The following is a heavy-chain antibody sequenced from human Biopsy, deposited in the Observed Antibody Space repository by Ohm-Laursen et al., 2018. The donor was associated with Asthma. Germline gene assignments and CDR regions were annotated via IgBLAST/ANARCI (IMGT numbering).Heavy chain of an antibody. CDR1: GSTFSSYG. CDR3: ARDMNRDGWYFDY. Sequence: SLRLSCTASGSTFSSYGMYWVRQAPGKGLEWVAVISYDGSNKYYADSVKGRFTISRDNSKNTLYLQMNSLRGDDTAVYYCARDMNRDGWYFDYWGQGTLVTVSS. J-gene: IGHJ4*02. D-gene: IGHD5-24*01. V-gene: IGHV3-30*03. CDR2: ISYDGSNK.